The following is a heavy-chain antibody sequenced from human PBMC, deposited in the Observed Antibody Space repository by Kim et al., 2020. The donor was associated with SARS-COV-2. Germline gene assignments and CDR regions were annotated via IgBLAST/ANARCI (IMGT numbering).Heavy chain of an antibody. CDR3: ARDLLWFGEIRYYGMDV. Sequence: GRFTISRDNSKNTLYLQMNSLRAEDTAVYYCARDLLWFGEIRYYGMDVWGQGTTVTVSS. J-gene: IGHJ6*02. D-gene: IGHD3-10*01. V-gene: IGHV3-30*01.